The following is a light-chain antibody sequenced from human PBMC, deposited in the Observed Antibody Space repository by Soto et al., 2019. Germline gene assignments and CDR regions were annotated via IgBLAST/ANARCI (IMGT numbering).Light chain of an antibody. CDR1: SSDIGAYNY. CDR2: DVS. Sequence: QSALTQPASVSGSPGQSITISCNGSSSDIGAYNYVSWYQQHPGKAPKLLIYDVSDRPSGISSRFSGSKSGNTASLTISGLQPEDEADHYCSSYTSRITRLFGGGTQLTVL. CDR3: SSYTSRITRL. V-gene: IGLV2-14*03. J-gene: IGLJ2*01.